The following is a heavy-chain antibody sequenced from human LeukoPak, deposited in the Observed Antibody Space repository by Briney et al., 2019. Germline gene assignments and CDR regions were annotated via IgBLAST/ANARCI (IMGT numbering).Heavy chain of an antibody. CDR2: IYYSGST. V-gene: IGHV4-59*01. J-gene: IGHJ4*02. CDR3: ARGRRRLDY. Sequence: SETLSLTCTVSGGSISPYYWSWIRQPPGKGLEWIGYIYYSGSTNYNPSLKSRVTMSVDTSKNHFSLKVRSVSAADTAFCYCARGRRRLDYWGQGILVTVSS. D-gene: IGHD1-1*01. CDR1: GGSISPYY.